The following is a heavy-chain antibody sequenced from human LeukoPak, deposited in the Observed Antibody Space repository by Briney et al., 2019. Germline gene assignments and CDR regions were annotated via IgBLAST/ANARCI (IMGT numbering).Heavy chain of an antibody. CDR1: GFTFSNYA. V-gene: IGHV3-23*01. D-gene: IGHD4-23*01. Sequence: PGGSLRLSCAAPGFTFSNYAMNWVRQAPGKGLEWVSAISGSGGDTAYADSVKDRFTISRDNSENTLYLQMNSLRAEDTAVYYCAKDHYGGNHYYYGMDVWGQGTTVTVSS. CDR3: AKDHYGGNHYYYGMDV. CDR2: ISGSGGDT. J-gene: IGHJ6*02.